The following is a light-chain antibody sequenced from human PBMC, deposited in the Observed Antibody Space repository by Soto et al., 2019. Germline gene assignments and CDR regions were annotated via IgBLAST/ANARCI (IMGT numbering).Light chain of an antibody. CDR2: GAS. CDR3: QQYDSSPPIYT. J-gene: IGKJ2*01. V-gene: IGKV3-20*01. CDR1: QSVTSRY. Sequence: EIVLTQSPVTLSLSPGDRATLSCRTSQSVTSRYLAWYQQRPGQAPRLLIYGASNRATGIPDRFSGSGSGTDITLTISRLEPEDFAVDYCQQYDSSPPIYTFGQGTKLEIK.